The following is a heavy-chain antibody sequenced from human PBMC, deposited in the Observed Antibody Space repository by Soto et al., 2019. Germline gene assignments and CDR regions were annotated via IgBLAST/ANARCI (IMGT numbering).Heavy chain of an antibody. CDR3: ARDVQSGYTYGYDWIDP. J-gene: IGHJ5*02. Sequence: QVQLQESGPGLVKPSETLSLTCTVSGGSISNYYWNWIRQPAGKGLEWLGRIYTSGSTNYNPSLKRRVTMSVDTSKNQFSLKLSSVTAADTAVYYCARDVQSGYTYGYDWIDPWGQGALVTVSS. D-gene: IGHD5-18*01. CDR2: IYTSGST. CDR1: GGSISNYY. V-gene: IGHV4-4*07.